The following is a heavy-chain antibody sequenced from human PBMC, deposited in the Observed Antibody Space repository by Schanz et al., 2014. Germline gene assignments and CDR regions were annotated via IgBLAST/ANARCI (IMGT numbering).Heavy chain of an antibody. Sequence: QVQLVESGGGVVQPGTSLRLSCAASGFIFNDYYMNWLRQAPGKGLEWLSYISRDGTTSYYADSVKGRFTISRDNSKNTVFLQMSSLRADDTALYYCAKDIGGAVAAPVYDSWGQGTLVTVSS. D-gene: IGHD2-15*01. CDR2: ISRDGTTS. V-gene: IGHV3-11*01. CDR1: GFIFNDYY. J-gene: IGHJ4*02. CDR3: AKDIGGAVAAPVYDS.